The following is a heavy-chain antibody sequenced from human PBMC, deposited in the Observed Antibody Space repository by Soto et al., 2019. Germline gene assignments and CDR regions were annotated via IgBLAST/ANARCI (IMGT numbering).Heavy chain of an antibody. Sequence: GGSLRLSCAASGFTFSSYGMHWVRQAPGKGLEWVAVISYDGSNKYYADSVKGRFTISRDNSKNTLYLQMNSLRAEDTAVYYCAKDRHYDFWSGIGSTLDVWGQGTTVTVSS. D-gene: IGHD3-3*01. CDR3: AKDRHYDFWSGIGSTLDV. J-gene: IGHJ6*02. CDR1: GFTFSSYG. CDR2: ISYDGSNK. V-gene: IGHV3-30*18.